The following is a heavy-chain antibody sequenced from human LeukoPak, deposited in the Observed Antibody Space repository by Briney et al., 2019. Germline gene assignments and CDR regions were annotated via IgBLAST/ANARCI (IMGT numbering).Heavy chain of an antibody. D-gene: IGHD6-19*01. J-gene: IGHJ1*01. Sequence: GGSLRLSCAASGFTFSSYGMQWVRQAPGKGLEWVAIIKQDGSEEFYVDSVKGRFIISRDNAKNSLYLQMNSLRVEDTAVYYCVGGTGWRLDSWGQGTLVTVSS. CDR3: VGGTGWRLDS. CDR1: GFTFSSYG. V-gene: IGHV3-7*03. CDR2: IKQDGSEE.